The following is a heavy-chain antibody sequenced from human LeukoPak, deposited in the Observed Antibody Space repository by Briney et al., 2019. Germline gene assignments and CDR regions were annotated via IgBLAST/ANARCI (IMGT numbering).Heavy chain of an antibody. V-gene: IGHV3-48*03. D-gene: IGHD6-19*01. CDR1: GFTFSSYE. J-gene: IGHJ4*02. CDR2: ISGSGRTM. Sequence: GGSLRLSCAASGFTFSSYEMNWVRQAPGKGLEGVSYISGSGRTMSYADSVKGRFTISRDDSENTLYLQMNSLKTEDTAVYFCTTDLHRSGLFFDYWGQGILVTVSS. CDR3: TTDLHRSGLFFDY.